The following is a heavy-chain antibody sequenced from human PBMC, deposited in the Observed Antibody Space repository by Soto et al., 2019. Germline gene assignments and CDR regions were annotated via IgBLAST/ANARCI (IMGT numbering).Heavy chain of an antibody. CDR2: IFSNDEK. D-gene: IGHD3-10*01. J-gene: IGHJ6*02. CDR1: GFSLSNARMG. CDR3: ARVTYYYGSGSYRFYYYGMDV. V-gene: IGHV2-26*01. Sequence: QVTLKESGPVLVKPTETLTLTCTVSGFSLSNARMGVSWIRQPPGKALEWLAHIFSNDEKSYSTSLKSRLTISKDTSKSQVVLTMTNMDPVDTATYSCARVTYYYGSGSYRFYYYGMDVWGQGTTVTVSS.